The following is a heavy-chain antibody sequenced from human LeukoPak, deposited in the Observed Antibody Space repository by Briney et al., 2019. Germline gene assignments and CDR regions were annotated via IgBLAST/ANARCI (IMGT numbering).Heavy chain of an antibody. CDR3: ARGRHIRGYHYFDY. Sequence: GRSLRLSCAASGFTFSSYSMNWVRQAPGKGLEWVSYISSSCSYIYYADSVKGRFTISRDNAKNSLYLQMNSLRADGTAVYYCARGRHIRGYHYFDYWGQGTLVTVSS. CDR1: GFTFSSYS. J-gene: IGHJ4*02. D-gene: IGHD5-12*01. CDR2: ISSSCSYI. V-gene: IGHV3-21*01.